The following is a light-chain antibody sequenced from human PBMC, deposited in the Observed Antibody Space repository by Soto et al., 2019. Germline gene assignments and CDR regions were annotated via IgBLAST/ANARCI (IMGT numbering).Light chain of an antibody. CDR3: RQYNSYST. J-gene: IGKJ1*01. V-gene: IGKV1-5*01. CDR2: DAS. Sequence: DIQMTQSPPSLSACVGDRGTSTCRASQSISTRLAWYQQKPGKAPKLLIYDASSLESGVPSRFSGSASGTEFTLTISSLQPDDFATYYCRQYNSYSTFGQGTKVDI. CDR1: QSISTR.